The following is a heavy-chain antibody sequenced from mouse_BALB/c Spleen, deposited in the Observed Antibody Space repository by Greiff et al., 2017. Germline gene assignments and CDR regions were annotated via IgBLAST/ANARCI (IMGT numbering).Heavy chain of an antibody. V-gene: IGHV3-2*02. CDR2: ISYSGST. D-gene: IGHD2-10*01. J-gene: IGHJ1*01. CDR3: AREEAYWGYFDV. Sequence: VQLKQSGPGLVKPSQSLSLTCTVTGYSITSDYAWNWIRQFPGNKLEWMGYISYSGSTSYNPSLKSRISITRDTSKNQFFLQLNSVTTEDTATYYCAREEAYWGYFDVWGAGTTVTVSS. CDR1: GYSITSDYA.